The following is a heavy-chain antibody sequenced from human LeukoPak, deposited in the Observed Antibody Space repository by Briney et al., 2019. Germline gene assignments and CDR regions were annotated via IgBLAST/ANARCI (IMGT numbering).Heavy chain of an antibody. Sequence: ASVKVSCKVAGYTLTELSMHWVRQAPGKGLEWMGGFDPEDGETIYAQKFQGRVTMTEDTSTDTAYMELSSLRSEDTGVYYCATNRERITIFGVVSPFDYWGQGTLVTVSS. D-gene: IGHD3-3*01. CDR2: FDPEDGET. CDR3: ATNRERITIFGVVSPFDY. V-gene: IGHV1-24*01. CDR1: GYTLTELS. J-gene: IGHJ4*02.